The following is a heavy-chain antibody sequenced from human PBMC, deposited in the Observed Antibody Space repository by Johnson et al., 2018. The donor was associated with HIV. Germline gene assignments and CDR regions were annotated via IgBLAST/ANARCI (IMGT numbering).Heavy chain of an antibody. CDR1: GFTFSDYY. Sequence: EVQLVESGGGLVQPGGSLRLSCVASGFTFSDYYMGWIRQAPGKGLEWVSLIYSGGTTYYADSLKGRFTISRDNSKNTLYLEMNSLRAEDTAVYYCAKGSGSGWLRDAFDIWGQGTMVTVSS. D-gene: IGHD6-19*01. CDR2: IYSGGTT. V-gene: IGHV3-66*02. CDR3: AKGSGSGWLRDAFDI. J-gene: IGHJ3*02.